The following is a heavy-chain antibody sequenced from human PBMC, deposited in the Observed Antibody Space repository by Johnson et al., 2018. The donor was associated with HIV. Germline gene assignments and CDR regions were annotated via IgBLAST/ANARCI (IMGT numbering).Heavy chain of an antibody. Sequence: QVQLVESGGGVVQPGRSLRLSCVASGFSLGASAIHWVRQAPGKGLEWVALISYDGTDKFYATSVKGRFTVSRDNSNNILFLQLSSLRSDDTAVYFCARVQRSGCLLLRKRSWPTFLIAIILESPGRDAFDIWGQGTMVTVSS. CDR3: ARVQRSGCLLLRKRSWPTFLIAIILESPGRDAFDI. D-gene: IGHD2-21*01. CDR1: GFSLGASA. V-gene: IGHV3-30*04. J-gene: IGHJ3*02. CDR2: ISYDGTDK.